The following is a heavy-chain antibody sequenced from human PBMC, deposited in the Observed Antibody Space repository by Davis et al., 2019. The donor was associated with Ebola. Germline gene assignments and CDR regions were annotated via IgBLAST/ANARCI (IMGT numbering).Heavy chain of an antibody. V-gene: IGHV4-39*07. J-gene: IGHJ5*02. D-gene: IGHD4-17*01. CDR3: ARGLATVTSLWFDP. CDR1: GGSISSSSYY. Sequence: SETLSLTCTVSGGSISSSSYYWGWIRQPPGKGLEWIGSTYYSGSTYYNPSLKSRVTISVDTSKNQFSLKLSSVTAADTAVYYCARGLATVTSLWFDPWGQGTLVTVSS. CDR2: TYYSGST.